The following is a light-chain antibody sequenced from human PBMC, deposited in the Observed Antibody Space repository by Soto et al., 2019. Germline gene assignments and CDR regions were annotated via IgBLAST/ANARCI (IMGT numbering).Light chain of an antibody. CDR1: SSDFGAYNY. CDR3: SSYTSTSTLV. Sequence: QSALTQPASVSGSPGQSITISCTGNSSDFGAYNYVSWFQQHPGKAPKLMIYEVSNRPSGISSRFSGSKSGNTASLTISGLQAEDDADYYCSSYTSTSTLVFGGGTKLTVL. J-gene: IGLJ2*01. CDR2: EVS. V-gene: IGLV2-14*01.